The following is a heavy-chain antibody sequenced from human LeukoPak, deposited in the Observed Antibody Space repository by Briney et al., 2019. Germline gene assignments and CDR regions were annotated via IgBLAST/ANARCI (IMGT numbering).Heavy chain of an antibody. V-gene: IGHV1-2*02. CDR2: MKPKSGGV. CDR1: GYTLTDYH. Sequence: ASVKVSCKTSGYTLTDYHMIWVRQARGQGLEWMAWMKPKSGGVIYAQQFQGRVTVTRDTSISTAFMELTSLRSDDTAIYYCARDPVDGYSHYDYWGQGTPVTVSS. D-gene: IGHD5-24*01. CDR3: ARDPVDGYSHYDY. J-gene: IGHJ4*02.